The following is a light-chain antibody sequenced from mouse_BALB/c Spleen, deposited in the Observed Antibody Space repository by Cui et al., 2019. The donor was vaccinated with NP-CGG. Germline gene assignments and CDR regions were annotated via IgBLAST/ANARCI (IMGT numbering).Light chain of an antibody. CDR1: TGAVTTSNY. Sequence: QAVVTQESALTPSPGETVTLTCRSSTGAVTTSNYANRVQEKPDHLFTGLIGGTNNRAPGVPARFSGSLIGDKAALTITGAQTEDEAIYFCALWYSNHWVFGGGTKLTVL. V-gene: IGLV1*01. J-gene: IGLJ1*01. CDR3: ALWYSNHWV. CDR2: GTN.